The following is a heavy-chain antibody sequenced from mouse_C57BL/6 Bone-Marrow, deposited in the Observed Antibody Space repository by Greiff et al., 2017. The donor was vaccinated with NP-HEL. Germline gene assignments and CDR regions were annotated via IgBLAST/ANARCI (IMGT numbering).Heavy chain of an antibody. CDR1: GYTFTSYG. J-gene: IGHJ4*01. V-gene: IGHV1-81*01. D-gene: IGHD2-3*01. CDR2: IYPRSGNT. Sequence: VMLVESGAELARPGASVKLSCKASGYTFTSYGISWVKQRTGQGLEWIGEIYPRSGNTYYNEKFKGKATLTADKSSSTAYMELRSLTSEDSAVYFCAREGYYVYAMDYWGQGTSVTVSS. CDR3: AREGYYVYAMDY.